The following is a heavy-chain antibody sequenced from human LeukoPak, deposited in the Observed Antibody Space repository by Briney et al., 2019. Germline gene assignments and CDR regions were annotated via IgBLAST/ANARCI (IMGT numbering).Heavy chain of an antibody. V-gene: IGHV3-21*01. J-gene: IGHJ4*02. D-gene: IGHD4-23*01. CDR1: GFXFSSYS. Sequence: GGSLRLSCEASGFXFSSYSMNWVRQAPGKGLEWVSSISSSSSYIYYADSVKGRFTISRDNAKNSLYLQMNSLRAEDTAVYYCARDYSGNSFDYWGQGTLVTVSS. CDR3: ARDYSGNSFDY. CDR2: ISSSSSYI.